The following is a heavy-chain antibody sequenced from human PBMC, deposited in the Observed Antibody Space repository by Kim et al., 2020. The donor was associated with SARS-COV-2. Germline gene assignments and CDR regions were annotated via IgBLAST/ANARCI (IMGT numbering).Heavy chain of an antibody. D-gene: IGHD5-18*01. Sequence: LKSRVTISVDTSKNQFSLKLSSVTAADTTVYYCATIGKQLWTHYYGMDVWGQGTTVTVSS. CDR3: ATIGKQLWTHYYGMDV. V-gene: IGHV4-34*01. J-gene: IGHJ6*02.